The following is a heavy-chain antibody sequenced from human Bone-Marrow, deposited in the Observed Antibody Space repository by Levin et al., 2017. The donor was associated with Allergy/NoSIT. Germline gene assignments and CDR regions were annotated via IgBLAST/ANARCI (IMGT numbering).Heavy chain of an antibody. J-gene: IGHJ4*02. D-gene: IGHD2-21*02. V-gene: IGHV4-30-2*01. CDR2: IYHTGST. CDR3: ARGGYCGGDCYSSFDS. Sequence: SCAVSGGAISSGGYSWSWIRQPPGKGLEWIGYIYHTGSTYYSPSLMRRVTISADWSKNQFSLDLASVTAADTAVYYCARGGYCGGDCYSSFDSWGQGTLVTVSS. CDR1: GGAISSGGYS.